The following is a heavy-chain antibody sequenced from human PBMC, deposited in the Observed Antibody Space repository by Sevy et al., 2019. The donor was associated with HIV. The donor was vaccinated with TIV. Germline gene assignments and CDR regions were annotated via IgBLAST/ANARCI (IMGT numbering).Heavy chain of an antibody. CDR3: TGGRSVTFLSPWDY. CDR2: IRRKAYGGTT. D-gene: IGHD3-16*01. CDR1: GFIYGDYA. J-gene: IGHJ4*02. Sequence: GGSLRLSCIASGFIYGDYAMSWVRQAPGKGLEGVGFIRRKAYGGTTQYAAYVQGNFTISSDDSKNITYLQMNSLRTADKAVYYCTGGRSVTFLSPWDYWGQGTLVTVSS. V-gene: IGHV3-49*04.